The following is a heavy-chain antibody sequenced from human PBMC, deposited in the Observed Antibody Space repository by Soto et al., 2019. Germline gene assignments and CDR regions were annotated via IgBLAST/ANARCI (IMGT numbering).Heavy chain of an antibody. Sequence: QVQLVESGGGVVQPGRSLRLSCAASGFTFSSYGMHWVRQAPGKGLEWVAVISYDGSNKYYADSVKGRFTISRDNSKNTLYLQMNSLRAEDTAVYYCAKPTRGIVVVTATGGAFDIWGQGTMVTVSS. D-gene: IGHD2-21*02. V-gene: IGHV3-30*18. CDR3: AKPTRGIVVVTATGGAFDI. CDR1: GFTFSSYG. CDR2: ISYDGSNK. J-gene: IGHJ3*02.